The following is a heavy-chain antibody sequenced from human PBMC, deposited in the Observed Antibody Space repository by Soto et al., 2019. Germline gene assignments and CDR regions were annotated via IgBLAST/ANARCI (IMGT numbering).Heavy chain of an antibody. J-gene: IGHJ6*02. V-gene: IGHV4-59*01. CDR1: GGSISSYY. D-gene: IGHD6-25*01. CDR3: ARAKGIPAATIYYYYGMDV. Sequence: SETLSLTCTVSGGSISSYYWSWIRQPPGKGLEWIGYIYYSGSTNYNPSLKSRVTISVDTSKNQFSLKLSSVTAADTAVYYCARAKGIPAATIYYYYGMDVRGQGTTVTVSS. CDR2: IYYSGST.